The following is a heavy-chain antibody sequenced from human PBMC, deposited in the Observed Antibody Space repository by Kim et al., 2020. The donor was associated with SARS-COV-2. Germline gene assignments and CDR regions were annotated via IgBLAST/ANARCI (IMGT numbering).Heavy chain of an antibody. J-gene: IGHJ4*02. V-gene: IGHV3-30*18. CDR3: AKSRVRSSASSDY. CDR2: ISHDGSNK. D-gene: IGHD2-2*01. Sequence: GGSLRLSCVASGFTFNKYGMQWVRHAPGQGLEWVAIISHDGSNKDYADSLKGRFTISRDNSKNTLYLQMNSLRAEDTAMYHCAKSRVRSSASSDYWGQGTLVTVSS. CDR1: GFTFNKYG.